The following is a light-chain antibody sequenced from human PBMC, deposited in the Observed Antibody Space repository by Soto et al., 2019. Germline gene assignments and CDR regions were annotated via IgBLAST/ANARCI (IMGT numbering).Light chain of an antibody. CDR1: SSDVGGYNF. J-gene: IGLJ2*01. CDR2: DVT. Sequence: QSVLTQPASVSGSPGQSITISCTGTSSDVGGYNFVSWYQQHPDKAPKLMIHDVTNRPSGVSNRFSGSKSGNTASLTISGLQAEDEADYYCSSFTSGSTPVVFGGGTQLTVL. CDR3: SSFTSGSTPVV. V-gene: IGLV2-14*01.